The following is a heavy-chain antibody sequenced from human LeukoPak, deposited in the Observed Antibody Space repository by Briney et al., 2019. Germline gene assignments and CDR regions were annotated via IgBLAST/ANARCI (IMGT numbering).Heavy chain of an antibody. CDR3: ARSITIFGVVIRYYYYGMDV. V-gene: IGHV1-8*01. CDR1: GYTFTSYD. Sequence: GASVKVSCKASGYTFTSYDINWVRQATGQGLEWMGWMNPSSGNTGYAQKFQGRVTMTRNTSISTAYMGLSSLRSEDTAVYYCARSITIFGVVIRYYYYGMDVWGQGTTVTVSS. D-gene: IGHD3-3*01. CDR2: MNPSSGNT. J-gene: IGHJ6*02.